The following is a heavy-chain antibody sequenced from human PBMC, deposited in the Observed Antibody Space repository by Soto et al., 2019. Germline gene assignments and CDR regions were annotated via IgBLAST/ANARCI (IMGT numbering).Heavy chain of an antibody. V-gene: IGHV3-74*01. CDR2: ISSDGRSI. CDR3: ETDRPLYLPFYYYGMNV. J-gene: IGHJ6*02. CDR1: GFTFSDYW. Sequence: PGGSLRLSCTASGFTFSDYWMHWVRQAPGKGLVWVSRISSDGRSIDYADSVKGRFSITRDNAQNTVFLHMNSLRADDTGVYYCETDRPLYLPFYYYGMNVWGQGATGTVSS. D-gene: IGHD2-2*02.